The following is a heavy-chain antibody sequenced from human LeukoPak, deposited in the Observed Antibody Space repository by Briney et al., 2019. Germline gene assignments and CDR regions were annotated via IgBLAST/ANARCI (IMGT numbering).Heavy chain of an antibody. Sequence: GGSLRLSCAASGFTVSSNYMSWVRQAPGKGLEWVSVIYSGDNTYYADSVKGRFTISRDNSKNTLYLQMNSLRAEDTAVYYCARGSLWLQLDYWGQGTLVTVSS. V-gene: IGHV3-66*02. CDR3: ARGSLWLQLDY. D-gene: IGHD5-24*01. CDR2: IYSGDNT. J-gene: IGHJ4*02. CDR1: GFTVSSNY.